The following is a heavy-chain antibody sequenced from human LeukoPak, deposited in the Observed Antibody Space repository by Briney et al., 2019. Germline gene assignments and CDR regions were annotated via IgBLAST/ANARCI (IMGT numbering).Heavy chain of an antibody. D-gene: IGHD6-13*01. CDR2: INHSGST. J-gene: IGHJ4*02. CDR3: ARGLSSSTQY. CDR1: GGSFSCYY. Sequence: SETLSLTCAVYGGSFSCYYWSWIRQPPGKGLEWIGEINHSGSTNYNPSLKSRATISVDTSKNQFSLKLSSVTAADTAVYYCARGLSSSTQYWGQGTLVTVSS. V-gene: IGHV4-34*01.